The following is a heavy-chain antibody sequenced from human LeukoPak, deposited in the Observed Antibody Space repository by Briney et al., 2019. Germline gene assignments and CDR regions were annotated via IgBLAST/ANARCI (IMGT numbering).Heavy chain of an antibody. Sequence: GGSLRLSCAASGFTFDDYAMHWVRQAPGKGLEWVSGISWNSGSIGYADSVKGRFTISRDNAKNSLYLQMNSLRAEDTAVYYCAKAPWGVVVPAGVSEGYYYYMDVWGKGTTVTVSS. CDR2: ISWNSGSI. J-gene: IGHJ6*03. CDR3: AKAPWGVVVPAGVSEGYYYYMDV. V-gene: IGHV3-9*01. CDR1: GFTFDDYA. D-gene: IGHD2-2*01.